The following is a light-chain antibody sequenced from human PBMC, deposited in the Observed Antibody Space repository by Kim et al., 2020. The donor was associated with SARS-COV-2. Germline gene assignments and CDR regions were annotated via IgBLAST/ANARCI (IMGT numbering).Light chain of an antibody. Sequence: GQRVTISCSGRTSNIGSNYVYWYHQLPGAAPKLLIYGTDHRPSGVPDRFSGSKSGTSAFLDISGLRSEDEAEYYCAAWDASLNAYVFGTGTKVTVL. J-gene: IGLJ1*01. V-gene: IGLV1-47*02. CDR2: GTD. CDR1: TSNIGSNY. CDR3: AAWDASLNAYV.